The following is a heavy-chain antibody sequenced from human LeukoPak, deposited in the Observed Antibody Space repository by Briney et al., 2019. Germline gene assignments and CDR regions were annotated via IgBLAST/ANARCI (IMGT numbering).Heavy chain of an antibody. V-gene: IGHV3-48*03. D-gene: IGHD5-12*01. CDR1: GSTFSSYE. Sequence: GGSLRLSCAASGSTFSSYEMNWVRQAPGKGLEWVSYISSSGSTIYYADSVKGRFTISRDNAKNSLYLQMNSLRAEDTAVYYCARDRGYSGYEGGYWGQGTLVTVSS. CDR3: ARDRGYSGYEGGY. CDR2: ISSSGSTI. J-gene: IGHJ4*02.